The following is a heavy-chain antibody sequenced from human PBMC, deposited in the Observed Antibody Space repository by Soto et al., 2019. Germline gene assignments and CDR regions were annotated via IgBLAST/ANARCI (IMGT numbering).Heavy chain of an antibody. D-gene: IGHD2-15*01. CDR3: AKVRPGGGSCYYGMEV. V-gene: IGHV3-23*01. CDR2: ISGSGAST. CDR1: GFTFSSYD. J-gene: IGHJ6*02. Sequence: EVQLLESGGGLVQPGGSLRLSCAASGFTFSSYDMSWVRQAPGKGLEWVSAISGSGASTYYADSVKGRFTISRDNSKNSRSLERDSLRAEDTAVYYCAKVRPGGGSCYYGMEVWGLGTTV.